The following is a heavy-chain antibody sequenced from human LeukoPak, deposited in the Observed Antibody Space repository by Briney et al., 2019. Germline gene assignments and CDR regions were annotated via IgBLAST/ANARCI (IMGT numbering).Heavy chain of an antibody. CDR2: ISTTGIT. CDR1: GGSISNYF. Sequence: SETLSLTCIVSGGSISNYFWTWIRQPAGKGLEWIGRISTTGITNYNPSLKSRVSMSVDTSKNQFSLKLSYVTAADTAVYYCARDDSGSGRPFDYWGQGTLVTVSS. D-gene: IGHD3-10*01. J-gene: IGHJ4*02. CDR3: ARDDSGSGRPFDY. V-gene: IGHV4-4*07.